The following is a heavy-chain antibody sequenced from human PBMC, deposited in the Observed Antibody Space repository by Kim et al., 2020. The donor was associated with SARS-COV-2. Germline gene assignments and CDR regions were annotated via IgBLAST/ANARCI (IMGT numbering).Heavy chain of an antibody. CDR3: TTRLMNTIAVAVGFDY. J-gene: IGHJ4*02. V-gene: IGHV3-15*01. Sequence: PVKGRFTISRDESKTTLYLQMNSLKTEDTAVYYCTTRLMNTIAVAVGFDYWGQGTLVTVSS. D-gene: IGHD6-19*01.